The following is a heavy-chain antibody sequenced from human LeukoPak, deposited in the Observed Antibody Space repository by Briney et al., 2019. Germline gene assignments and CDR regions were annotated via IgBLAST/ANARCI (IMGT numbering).Heavy chain of an antibody. V-gene: IGHV1-2*02. CDR1: GGTFSSYA. CDR3: ARVGGPIVVDVYYFDY. J-gene: IGHJ4*02. D-gene: IGHD2-15*01. Sequence: GASVKVSCKASGGTFSSYAISWVRQAPGQGLEWMGWINPNSGGTNYAQKFQGRVTMTRDTSISTAYMELSRLRSDDTAVYYCARVGGPIVVDVYYFDYWGQGTLVTVSS. CDR2: INPNSGGT.